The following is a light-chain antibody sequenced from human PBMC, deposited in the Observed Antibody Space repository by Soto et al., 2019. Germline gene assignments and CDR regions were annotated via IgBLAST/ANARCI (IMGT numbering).Light chain of an antibody. Sequence: EIVMTQSPATLSVSPGETATLSCRASQSVSSNLAWYQQKPGQAPRLLIYDASTRATGIPVRFSGSGSGTEFTLTISSLQPEDFATYYCQQINSYPHFGQGTRLEIK. J-gene: IGKJ5*01. CDR3: QQINSYPH. CDR2: DAS. CDR1: QSVSSN. V-gene: IGKV3-15*01.